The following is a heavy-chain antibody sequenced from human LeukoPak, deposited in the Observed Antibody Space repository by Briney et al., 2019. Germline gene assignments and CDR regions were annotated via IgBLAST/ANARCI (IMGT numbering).Heavy chain of an antibody. CDR1: GGSISSYY. CDR2: IYYSGST. V-gene: IGHV4-59*08. D-gene: IGHD5-24*01. CDR3: ARRRDGYNDI. J-gene: IGHJ3*02. Sequence: SETLSLTCTVSGGSISSYYWSWIRQPPGKGLEWIGYIYYSGSTNYNPSLKSRVTISVDTSKNQFSLKLSSVTAADTAVYYCARRRDGYNDIWGQGTVVTVSS.